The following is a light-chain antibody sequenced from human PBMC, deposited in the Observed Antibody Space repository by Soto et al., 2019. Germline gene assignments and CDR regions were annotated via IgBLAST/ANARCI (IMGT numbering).Light chain of an antibody. V-gene: IGKV1-5*03. CDR1: QSISSW. Sequence: DIQMTQSPSTLSASVGDRVTITCRASQSISSWLAWYQQKPGKAPKLLIYKASSLESGVPSRFSGSGSGTDFTLTISSLQPDEFATYYCQQYNSSSLAFGGGTKVEIK. CDR2: KAS. J-gene: IGKJ4*01. CDR3: QQYNSSSLA.